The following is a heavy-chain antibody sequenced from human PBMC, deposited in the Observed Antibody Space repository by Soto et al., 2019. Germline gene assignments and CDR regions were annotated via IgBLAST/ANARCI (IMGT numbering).Heavy chain of an antibody. CDR2: INPNSGGT. CDR3: ARQLGMSGYYYYGMDV. V-gene: IGHV1-2*02. CDR1: GYTFTGYY. J-gene: IGHJ6*02. D-gene: IGHD3-16*01. Sequence: ASVKVSCKASGYTFTGYYMHWVRQAPGQGLEWMGWINPNSGGTNYAQKFQGRVTMTRDTSISTAYMELSRLRSDDTALYYCARQLGMSGYYYYGMDVWGQGTTVTVSS.